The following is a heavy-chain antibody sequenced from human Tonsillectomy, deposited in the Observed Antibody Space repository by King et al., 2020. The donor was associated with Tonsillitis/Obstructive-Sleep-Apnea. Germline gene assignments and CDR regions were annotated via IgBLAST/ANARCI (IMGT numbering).Heavy chain of an antibody. CDR1: GFSLSNARMG. Sequence: VTLKESGPMLVKPTETLTLTCTVSGFSLSNARMGVSWIRQPPGKALEWLAHIFSNDEKSYSTSLKSRVTISKDTSKNQVGLTMTNMDPVDTATYYCARSAVWSGYFVFHFDYWGQGTLVTVSS. J-gene: IGHJ4*02. V-gene: IGHV2-26*01. CDR3: ARSAVWSGYFVFHFDY. CDR2: IFSNDEK. D-gene: IGHD3-3*01.